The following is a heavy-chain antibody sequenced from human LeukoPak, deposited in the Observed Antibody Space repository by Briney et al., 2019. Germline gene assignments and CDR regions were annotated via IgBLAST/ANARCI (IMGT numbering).Heavy chain of an antibody. Sequence: PSETLSLTCTVSGGSISSSSYYWGWIRQPPGKGLEWIGSIYYSGSTYYNPSLKSRVTISVDTSKNQFSLKLSSVTAADTAVYYCAIASGIAAAGTVAAFDIWGQGTMVTVSS. V-gene: IGHV4-39*01. CDR2: IYYSGST. CDR3: AIASGIAAAGTVAAFDI. D-gene: IGHD6-13*01. J-gene: IGHJ3*02. CDR1: GGSISSSSYY.